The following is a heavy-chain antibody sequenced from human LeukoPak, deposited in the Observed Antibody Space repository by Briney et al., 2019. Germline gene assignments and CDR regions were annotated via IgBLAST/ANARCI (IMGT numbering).Heavy chain of an antibody. V-gene: IGHV3-23*01. D-gene: IGHD5-18*01. CDR2: ISGSGGST. CDR1: GFTFSSYA. CDR3: ARRGYSYGYEDFDY. Sequence: PGGSLRLSCAASGFTFSSYAMSWVRQAPGKGLEWVSAISGSGGSTYYADSVKGRFTISRDNSKNTLYLQMNSLRAEDTAVYYCARRGYSYGYEDFDYWGQGTLVTVSS. J-gene: IGHJ4*02.